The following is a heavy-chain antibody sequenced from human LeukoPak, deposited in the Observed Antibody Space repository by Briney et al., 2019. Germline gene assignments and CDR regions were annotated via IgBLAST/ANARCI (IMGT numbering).Heavy chain of an antibody. Sequence: PGGSLRLSCAASGFTFSSYGMHWVRQAPGKGLEWVAVIWYDGSNKYYADSVKGRFTISRDNSKNTLYLQMNSLRAEDTAVYYCARDPREGAYYDFWSGHDYWGQGTLVTVSS. CDR3: ARDPREGAYYDFWSGHDY. D-gene: IGHD3-3*01. CDR1: GFTFSSYG. V-gene: IGHV3-33*08. J-gene: IGHJ4*02. CDR2: IWYDGSNK.